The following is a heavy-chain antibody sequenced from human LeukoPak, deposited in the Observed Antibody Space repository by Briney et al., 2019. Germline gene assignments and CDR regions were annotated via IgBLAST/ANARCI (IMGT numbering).Heavy chain of an antibody. V-gene: IGHV3-23*01. J-gene: IGHJ4*02. CDR1: GFTFSSYA. CDR3: AKAMDVAARPPNDY. Sequence: GGSPRLSCAASGFTFSSYAMSWVRQAPGKGLEWVSVISGSGGTTYYADSVKGRFTISRDNSKNTLFLQMNSLRAEDTAVYFCAKAMDVAARPPNDYWGQGTLVTVSS. D-gene: IGHD6-6*01. CDR2: ISGSGGTT.